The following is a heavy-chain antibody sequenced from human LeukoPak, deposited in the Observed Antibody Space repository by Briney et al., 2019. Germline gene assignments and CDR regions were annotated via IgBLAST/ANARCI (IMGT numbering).Heavy chain of an antibody. CDR2: LNPNSGAT. CDR1: GYTFTGYY. Sequence: GASVKVSCKASGYTFTGYYIHWVRQAPGQGLEWMGWLNPNSGATNVAQKFQGRVTMTRDTSINTAYMEMSSLRSDDTAVYYCARDFQWLVPAEYFQHWGQGTVVTVPS. V-gene: IGHV1-2*02. CDR3: ARDFQWLVPAEYFQH. D-gene: IGHD6-19*01. J-gene: IGHJ1*01.